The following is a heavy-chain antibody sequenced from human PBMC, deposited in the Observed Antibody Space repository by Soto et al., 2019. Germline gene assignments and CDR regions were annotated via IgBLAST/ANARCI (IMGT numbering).Heavy chain of an antibody. D-gene: IGHD6-19*01. CDR1: GDSVSGNSAA. V-gene: IGHV6-1*01. CDR2: XNXXSXXXX. CDR3: ARVDSSGWYVDY. Sequence: SQTLSLTCAISGDSVSGNSAAWNWIRQSPSRGLEXLGXXNXXSXXXXXYXXSAKSRIPINPDTSKNQFSLQLNSVTPEDTAVYYCARVDSSGWYVDYWGQGTLVTVSS. J-gene: IGHJ4*02.